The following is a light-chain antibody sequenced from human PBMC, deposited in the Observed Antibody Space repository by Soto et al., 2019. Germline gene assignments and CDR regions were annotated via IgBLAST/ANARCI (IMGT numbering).Light chain of an antibody. J-gene: IGKJ2*01. CDR1: QSITTS. Sequence: DIQMTQSPSSRSASVGDRVTITCRASQSITTSLNWYQQKAGKAPKLLIYAASSLRSGVPSRFSGSGSGTDFTLTISSLQAEDLSTYYCQQRYSTPYTFGQGTKLEVK. CDR3: QQRYSTPYT. CDR2: AAS. V-gene: IGKV1-39*01.